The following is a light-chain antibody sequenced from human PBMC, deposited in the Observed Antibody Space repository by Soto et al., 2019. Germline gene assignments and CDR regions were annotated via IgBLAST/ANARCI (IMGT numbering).Light chain of an antibody. CDR3: QQYGSSSWT. J-gene: IGKJ1*01. CDR2: GAS. CDR1: QSISSSY. Sequence: EIVLTQSPGTLSLSPGKRATLSCRASQSISSSYLAWYQQRPGQAPRLLIYGASSRATGIPDRFRGSGSGTEFTLTISRLEPEDFAVYYCQQYGSSSWTFGQGTKVDIK. V-gene: IGKV3-20*01.